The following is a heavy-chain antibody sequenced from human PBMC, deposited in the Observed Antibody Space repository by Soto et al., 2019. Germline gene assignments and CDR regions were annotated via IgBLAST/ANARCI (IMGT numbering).Heavy chain of an antibody. Sequence: EVQLLESGGGLVQPGGSLRLSCAASGFTFSTYAMSWVRQAPGKELEWVSGLFGNGGGISYADSVKGRFTISRDNSNNMLYLQMHSLRVEDTAVYYCAKDRQPDGLWPFDHWGQGTLVTVSS. CDR2: LFGNGGGI. CDR1: GFTFSTYA. D-gene: IGHD2-8*01. V-gene: IGHV3-23*01. J-gene: IGHJ4*02. CDR3: AKDRQPDGLWPFDH.